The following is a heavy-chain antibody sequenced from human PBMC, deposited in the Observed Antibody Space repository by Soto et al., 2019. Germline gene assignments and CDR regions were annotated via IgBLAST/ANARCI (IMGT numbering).Heavy chain of an antibody. CDR3: TRSSGMDV. V-gene: IGHV5-51*01. CDR1: GYSFTSYW. J-gene: IGHJ6*02. Sequence: GESLKISCKGSGYSFTSYWIGWVRQMPGKGLEWMGIIFPGDFDTRYSPSFQGQVTISVDKSINTAYLQWNSLKASDTAIYYCTRSSGMDVWGQGTTVTVSS. CDR2: IFPGDFDT.